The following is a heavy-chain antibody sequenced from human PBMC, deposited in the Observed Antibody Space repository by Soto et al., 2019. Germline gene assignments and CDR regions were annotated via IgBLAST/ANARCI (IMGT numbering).Heavy chain of an antibody. CDR3: TRANILGDYEGYYY. J-gene: IGHJ4*02. Sequence: EVQLVESGGGLVKPGRSLRLSCTASGFTFGDYDMSWFRQAPGKGLEWVGFIRSKAYGGTTEYAASVKGRFTISRDDSKSIAYLQMNSLKTEDTAVYYCTRANILGDYEGYYYWGQGTLVTVSS. V-gene: IGHV3-49*05. CDR2: IRSKAYGGTT. CDR1: GFTFGDYD. D-gene: IGHD4-17*01.